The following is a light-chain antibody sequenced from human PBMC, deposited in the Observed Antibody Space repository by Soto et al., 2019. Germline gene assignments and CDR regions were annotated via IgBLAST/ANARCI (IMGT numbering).Light chain of an antibody. J-gene: IGKJ1*01. V-gene: IGKV3-20*01. Sequence: EIVLTQSPGTLSLSPGERATLSCRASQSVSSSYLAWYQKKPGQAPRLLIYGASIRANDIPDRFSGSGSGTDFTLTISRLEPEDFAVYYCQQDYNLPTFGQGTKVDIK. CDR3: QQDYNLPT. CDR2: GAS. CDR1: QSVSSSY.